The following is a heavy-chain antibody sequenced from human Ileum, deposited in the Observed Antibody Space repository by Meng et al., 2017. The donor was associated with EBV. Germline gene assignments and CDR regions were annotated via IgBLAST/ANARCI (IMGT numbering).Heavy chain of an antibody. Sequence: HLPPPEAGPGLWKPSETLSLPCTGSGGSISTGNFYWGWIRQSPGKALECIGTIYYRGNTFYNPSLKSRLTISIDTSKNEFSLTLRSVTAADTALYYCASAYDYGDYEAFAYWGPGSLVTVSS. V-gene: IGHV4-39*07. CDR1: GGSISTGNFY. J-gene: IGHJ4*02. D-gene: IGHD4-17*01. CDR2: IYYRGNT. CDR3: ASAYDYGDYEAFAY.